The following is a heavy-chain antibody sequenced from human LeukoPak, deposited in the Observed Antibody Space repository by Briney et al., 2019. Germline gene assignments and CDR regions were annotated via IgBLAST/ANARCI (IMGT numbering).Heavy chain of an antibody. CDR1: GFTFSSYA. D-gene: IGHD3-16*01. J-gene: IGHJ6*04. CDR2: ISGSGGSI. Sequence: GGSLRLSCAASGFTFSSYAMSWVRQAPGKGLEGVSVISGSGGSIYYADSVKGRFTISRDNSKNTLHLQMNSLRAEDTAVYYCAKDTFSGVDVWGKGTTVTVSS. CDR3: AKDTFSGVDV. V-gene: IGHV3-23*01.